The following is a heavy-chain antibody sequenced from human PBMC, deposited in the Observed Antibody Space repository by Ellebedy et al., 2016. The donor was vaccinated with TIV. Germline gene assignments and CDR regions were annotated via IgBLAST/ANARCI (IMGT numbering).Heavy chain of an antibody. V-gene: IGHV3-74*01. J-gene: IGHJ4*02. Sequence: GESLKISXAASGFTFSSYWMHWVRQAPGKGPVWVSRINSDGSSTSYADSVKGRFTISRDNAKNTLYLQMNSLRAEDTAVYYCARAGRGLYFDYWGQGTLVTVSS. CDR2: INSDGSST. CDR1: GFTFSSYW. CDR3: ARAGRGLYFDY.